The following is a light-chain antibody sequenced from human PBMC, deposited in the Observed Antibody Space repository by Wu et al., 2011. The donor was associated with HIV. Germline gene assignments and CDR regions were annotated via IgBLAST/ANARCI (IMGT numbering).Light chain of an antibody. CDR2: GAS. V-gene: IGKV3D-15*01. J-gene: IGKJ5*01. CDR3: QQRSDRPLT. CDR1: QSVSTN. Sequence: EIVMTQSPATLSVSPGERATLSCRASQSVSTNLAWYQQKRGQAPRLLIYGASLRATGIPGRFSGSGSGTDFTLTISSLESEDSAVYYCQQRSDRPLTFGQGTRLEIK.